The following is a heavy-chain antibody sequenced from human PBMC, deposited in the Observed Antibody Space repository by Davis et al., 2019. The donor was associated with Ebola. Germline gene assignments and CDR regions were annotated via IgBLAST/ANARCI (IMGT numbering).Heavy chain of an antibody. V-gene: IGHV3-21*04. CDR1: GFTFSNYA. J-gene: IGHJ4*02. CDR2: ISSSSSYI. CDR3: FLRQFDY. D-gene: IGHD5-12*01. Sequence: GESLKISCAASGFTFSNYAMNWVRQAPGKGLEWVSSISSSSSYIYYADSVKGRFTISRDNSKNTLYLQMNSLKTEDTAVYYCFLRQFDYWGQGTLVTVSS.